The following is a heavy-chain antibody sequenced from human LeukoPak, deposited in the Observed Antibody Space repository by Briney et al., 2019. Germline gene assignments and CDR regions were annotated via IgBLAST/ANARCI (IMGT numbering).Heavy chain of an antibody. V-gene: IGHV1-46*03. D-gene: IGHD3-22*01. CDR3: ARSAHSSGYYSTIRPFDY. J-gene: IGHJ4*02. CDR2: INPSGGST. CDR1: GYTFTSHY. Sequence: AASVKVSCKASGYTFTSHYMHWVRQAPGQGLEWMGIINPSGGSTSYAQKFQGRVTMTRDTSASTVYMELSSLRSEDTAVYYCARSAHSSGYYSTIRPFDYWGQGTLVTVSS.